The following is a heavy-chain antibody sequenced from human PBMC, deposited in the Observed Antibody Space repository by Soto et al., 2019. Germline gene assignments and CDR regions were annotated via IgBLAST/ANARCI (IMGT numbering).Heavy chain of an antibody. CDR3: ARPYDSSGDAFDI. J-gene: IGHJ3*02. V-gene: IGHV3-53*01. CDR1: GFTVSSNY. CDR2: IYSGGST. D-gene: IGHD3-22*01. Sequence: VGSLRLSCAASGFTVSSNYMSWVRQAPGKGLEWVSVIYSGGSTYYADSVKGRFTISRDNSKNTLYLQMNSLRAEDTAVYYCARPYDSSGDAFDIWGQGTMVTVSS.